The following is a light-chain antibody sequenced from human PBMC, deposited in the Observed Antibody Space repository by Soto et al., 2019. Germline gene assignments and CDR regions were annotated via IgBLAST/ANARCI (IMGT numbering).Light chain of an antibody. CDR2: EVS. J-gene: IGLJ1*01. V-gene: IGLV2-8*01. CDR1: SSDVGGYKY. Sequence: QSVLTQPPSAPGSPGQSVTIFCTGTSSDVGGYKYVSWYQQHPGKVPKLMIYEVSKRPSGVPDRFSGSKSGNTASLTVSGLQAEDEADYYCTSYAGSNIDYVFGTGTKVTVL. CDR3: TSYAGSNIDYV.